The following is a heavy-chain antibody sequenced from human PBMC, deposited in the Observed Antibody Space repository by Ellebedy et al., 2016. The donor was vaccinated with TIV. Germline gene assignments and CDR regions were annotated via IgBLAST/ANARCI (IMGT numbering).Heavy chain of an antibody. CDR1: GFTVSSNY. CDR3: ARDLWFGESDGMDV. CDR2: IYSGGST. V-gene: IGHV3-66*01. D-gene: IGHD3-10*01. Sequence: GESLKISCAASGFTVSSNYMSWVRQAPGKGLEWVSVIYSGGSTYYADSVKGRFTISRDNSKNTLYLQMNSLRAEDTAVYYCARDLWFGESDGMDVWGQGTTVTVSS. J-gene: IGHJ6*02.